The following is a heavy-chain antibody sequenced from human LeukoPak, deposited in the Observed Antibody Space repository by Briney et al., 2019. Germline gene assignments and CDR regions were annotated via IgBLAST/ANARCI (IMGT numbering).Heavy chain of an antibody. CDR2: ISGSAGST. J-gene: IGHJ4*02. D-gene: IGHD3-3*01. V-gene: IGHV3-23*01. Sequence: GGSLRLSCAASGFTFSSYAMSWVRQAPGKGLEWVSAISGSAGSTYYADSVKGRFTISRDNSKNTLYLQMNSLRADDTAVYYCAKDKGVAGHDYWGQGTPVTVSS. CDR3: AKDKGVAGHDY. CDR1: GFTFSSYA.